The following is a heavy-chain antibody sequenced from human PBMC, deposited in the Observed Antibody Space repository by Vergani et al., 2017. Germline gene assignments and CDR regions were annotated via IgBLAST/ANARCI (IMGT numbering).Heavy chain of an antibody. Sequence: VQLVESGGGVVQPGGSLRLSCGASGFTFSSYAMTWVRQAPGKGLEWVSAISGSGGNTFYTDSVKGRFTISRDNSKDTLYLQMNSLRVEDTAIYYCAKARDPNCKGGNCYSYYYGLDLWCQGTTVTVSS. D-gene: IGHD2-15*01. J-gene: IGHJ6*02. V-gene: IGHV3-23*04. CDR3: AKARDPNCKGGNCYSYYYGLDL. CDR2: ISGSGGNT. CDR1: GFTFSSYA.